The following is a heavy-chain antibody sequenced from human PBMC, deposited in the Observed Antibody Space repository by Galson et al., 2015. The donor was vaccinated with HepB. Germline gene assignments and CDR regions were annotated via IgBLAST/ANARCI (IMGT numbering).Heavy chain of an antibody. D-gene: IGHD1-26*01. Sequence: SETLSLTCAVSGDSISGNLFWTWVRQPPGRGLEWIGEVFRSDITNYNPSLKSRVAISVDKSKSQFSLKLTSVTAADTAVYYCARGTYDAWEILGLWGPGTTVTVSS. J-gene: IGHJ3*01. CDR2: VFRSDIT. V-gene: IGHV4-4*02. CDR1: GDSISGNLF. CDR3: ARGTYDAWEILGL.